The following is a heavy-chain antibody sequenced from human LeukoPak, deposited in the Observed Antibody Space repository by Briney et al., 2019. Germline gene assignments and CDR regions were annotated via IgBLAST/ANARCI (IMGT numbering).Heavy chain of an antibody. CDR2: ISGSGGST. CDR1: GFTFSSYA. V-gene: IGHV3-23*01. CDR3: ASNKELLWFGELLFLDY. J-gene: IGHJ4*02. Sequence: GGSLRLSCAASGFTFSSYAVSWVRQAPGKGLEWVSAISGSGGSTYYADSVKGRFTISRDNSKNTLYLQMNSLRAEDTAVYYCASNKELLWFGELLFLDYWGQGTLVTVSS. D-gene: IGHD3-10*01.